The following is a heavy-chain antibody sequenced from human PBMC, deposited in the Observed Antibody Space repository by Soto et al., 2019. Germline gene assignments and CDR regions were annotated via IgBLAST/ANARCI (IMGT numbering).Heavy chain of an antibody. V-gene: IGHV4-61*01. Sequence: PSETLSLTCTVSDYSISSDYYWGWIRQSPGKRLEWIGYISYSGSTDYNPSLKSRVTISGDTSKNQFSLKVSSVTAADTAVYYCARGTSWQLPFDYWGQGTLVTVSS. D-gene: IGHD6-13*01. CDR3: ARGTSWQLPFDY. J-gene: IGHJ4*02. CDR1: DYSISSDYY. CDR2: ISYSGST.